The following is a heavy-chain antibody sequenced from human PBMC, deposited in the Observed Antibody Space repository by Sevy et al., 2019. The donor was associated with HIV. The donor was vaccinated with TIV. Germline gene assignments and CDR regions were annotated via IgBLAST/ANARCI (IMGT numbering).Heavy chain of an antibody. Sequence: ASVKVSCKASGYLFTGYYVHWVRQAPGQGLEWMGWINPNDGGTNYEQKFQGRVTMTTEKSISTAYMELNRLTSDDTDMFYCSRGGYGSGTYLNDYWGQGTLVTVSS. CDR2: INPNDGGT. V-gene: IGHV1-2*02. CDR1: GYLFTGYY. D-gene: IGHD3-10*01. J-gene: IGHJ4*02. CDR3: SRGGYGSGTYLNDY.